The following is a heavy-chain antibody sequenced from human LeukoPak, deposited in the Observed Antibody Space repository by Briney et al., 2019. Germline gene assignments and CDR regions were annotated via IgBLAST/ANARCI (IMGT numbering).Heavy chain of an antibody. CDR2: IWYDGSNK. CDR3: ARDLTQLALFDY. V-gene: IGHV3-33*01. D-gene: IGHD6-13*01. Sequence: GGSLRLSCPASGFTFSSYGMHWVRQAPGKGLEWVAVIWYDGSNKYYADSVKGRFTLSRDNSKNTLFLQMNSLRPEDTAVYFCARDLTQLALFDYWGQGTLVTVSS. CDR1: GFTFSSYG. J-gene: IGHJ4*02.